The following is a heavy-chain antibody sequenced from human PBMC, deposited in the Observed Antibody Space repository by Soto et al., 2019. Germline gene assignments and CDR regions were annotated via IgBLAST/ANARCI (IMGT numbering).Heavy chain of an antibody. D-gene: IGHD6-13*01. V-gene: IGHV3-53*04. CDR2: IYSGGST. J-gene: IGHJ4*02. CDR3: ARSSSWYDRYFGY. CDR1: GFTVSSNY. Sequence: EVQLVESGGGLVQPGGSLRLSCAASGFTVSSNYMSWVRQAPGKGLEWVSVIYSGGSTYYADSVKGRFTISRHNSKNTLYLQMNSLRAEDTAVYYCARSSSWYDRYFGYWGQGTLVTVSS.